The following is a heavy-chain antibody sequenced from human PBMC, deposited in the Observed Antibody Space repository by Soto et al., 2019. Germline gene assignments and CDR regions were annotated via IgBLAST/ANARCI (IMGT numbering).Heavy chain of an antibody. V-gene: IGHV5-51*01. CDR1: GVNSW. J-gene: IGHJ6*02. D-gene: IGHD4-4*01. Sequence: GESLKISCSGSGVNSWIAWVRQMPWKGLEYVGIIYVGDSDTRYSPSFQGQVTISVDKSISTAFLQWSSLKASDTAVYYCARHTQYYGMDVWGQGTAVTVSS. CDR2: IYVGDSDT. CDR3: ARHTQYYGMDV.